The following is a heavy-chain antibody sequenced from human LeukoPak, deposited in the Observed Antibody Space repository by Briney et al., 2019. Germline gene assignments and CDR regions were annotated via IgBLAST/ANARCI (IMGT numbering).Heavy chain of an antibody. CDR3: ARVIGSIDY. V-gene: IGHV1-8*01. J-gene: IGHJ4*02. CDR1: GYTFTSYD. D-gene: IGHD1-26*01. Sequence: GASVKVSCKASGYTFTSYDINWVRQATGQGLEWMGWMNPQSGHTGYAQKFQGRVTMTRDTSISTAYMELGSLRSEDTAMYYCARVIGSIDYWGQGTLVTVSS. CDR2: MNPQSGHT.